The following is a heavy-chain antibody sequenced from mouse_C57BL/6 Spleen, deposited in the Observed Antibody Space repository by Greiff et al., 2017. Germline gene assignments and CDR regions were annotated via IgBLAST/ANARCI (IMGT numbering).Heavy chain of an antibody. CDR2: ISYDGSN. J-gene: IGHJ4*01. V-gene: IGHV3-6*01. CDR1: GYSITSGYY. Sequence: VQLQQSGPGLVKPSQSLSLTCSVTGYSITSGYYWNWIRQFPGNKLEWMGYISYDGSNNYNPSLKNRISITRDTSKNQFFLKLNSVTTEDTATYYCARALYDYDCAMDYWGQGTSVTVSS. CDR3: ARALYDYDCAMDY. D-gene: IGHD2-4*01.